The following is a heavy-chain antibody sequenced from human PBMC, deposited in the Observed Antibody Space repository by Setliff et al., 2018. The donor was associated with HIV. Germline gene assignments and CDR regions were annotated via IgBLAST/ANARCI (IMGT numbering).Heavy chain of an antibody. Sequence: ASVKVSCKASGYTFTSYGISWVRQAPGQGLEWMGWISEYNGDTKYAQKLQGRVTMTKDTSTSTAYMELRSLRSDDTAVYYCARDSSLNMDVWGKGTTVTVSS. V-gene: IGHV1-18*01. CDR2: ISEYNGDT. J-gene: IGHJ6*03. CDR1: GYTFTSYG. CDR3: ARDSSLNMDV.